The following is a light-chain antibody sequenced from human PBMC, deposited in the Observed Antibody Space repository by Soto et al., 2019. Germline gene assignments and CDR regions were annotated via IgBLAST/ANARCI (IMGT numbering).Light chain of an antibody. Sequence: QSVLTQPASVSGSPGQSITISCPGTSSDVGGYNYFSWYQQHPGKAPKLMIYEVSNRPSRVSNRFSGSKSGNTASLTISGLQAEEEADYYCSSYSGSSTPRYVFGTGTKVTVL. J-gene: IGLJ1*01. CDR2: EVS. V-gene: IGLV2-14*01. CDR3: SSYSGSSTPRYV. CDR1: SSDVGGYNY.